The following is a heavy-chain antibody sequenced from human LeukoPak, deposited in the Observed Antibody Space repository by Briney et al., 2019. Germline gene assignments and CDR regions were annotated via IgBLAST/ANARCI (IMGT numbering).Heavy chain of an antibody. CDR3: AREGDYTKGDY. D-gene: IGHD4-11*01. CDR2: ISSSRSYI. CDR1: GFTFSSYS. J-gene: IGHJ4*02. Sequence: GGSLRLSCAASGFTFSSYSMNWVRQAPGKGLEWVSSISSSRSYIYYAYSVRSRFTITRDNAKNSLYLQMNSLRAEDTAVYYCAREGDYTKGDYWGQGTLVTVSS. V-gene: IGHV3-21*01.